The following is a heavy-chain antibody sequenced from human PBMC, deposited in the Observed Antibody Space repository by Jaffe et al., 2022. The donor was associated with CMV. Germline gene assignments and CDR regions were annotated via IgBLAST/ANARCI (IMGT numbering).Heavy chain of an antibody. CDR3: AKDVKAGYWYFDL. V-gene: IGHV3-23*01. J-gene: IGHJ2*01. CDR1: GFTFGSYA. Sequence: EVQLSESGGDLVQPGGSLRLSCAASGFTFGSYAMAWVRQPPGKGLEWVSVINISGGTTYYADSVKGRFTISRDNSKNTLYLQMNSLRAEDTAVFYCAKDVKAGYWYFDLWGRGTLVTVSS. CDR2: INISGGTT.